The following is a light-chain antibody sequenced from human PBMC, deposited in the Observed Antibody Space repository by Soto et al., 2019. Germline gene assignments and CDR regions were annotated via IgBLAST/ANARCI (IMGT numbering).Light chain of an antibody. Sequence: QMTQSPSTLSGSVGDMVTIPCRAGQTISSWLAWYQQKPGKAPKLLIYKASTLKSGVPSRFSGSGSGTEFTLTISSLQPDDFTTYYCQLYSSFLDAFGEGTNVDIK. CDR1: QTISSW. CDR3: QLYSSFLDA. J-gene: IGKJ1*01. CDR2: KAS. V-gene: IGKV1-5*03.